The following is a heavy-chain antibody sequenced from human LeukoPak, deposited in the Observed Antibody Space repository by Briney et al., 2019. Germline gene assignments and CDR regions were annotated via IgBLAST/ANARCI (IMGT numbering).Heavy chain of an antibody. D-gene: IGHD1-7*01. V-gene: IGHV6-1*01. Sequence: SQTLSLTCAISGESVLSTGASWNWIRQSSSRGLEWLGRTYYRSQWYNEYAVAVQGRITVNPDTSNNQFSLQLNSVTPEDTAVYYCVRGNYNFDYWGQGTLVTVSS. CDR1: GESVLSTGAS. J-gene: IGHJ4*02. CDR3: VRGNYNFDY. CDR2: TYYRSQWYN.